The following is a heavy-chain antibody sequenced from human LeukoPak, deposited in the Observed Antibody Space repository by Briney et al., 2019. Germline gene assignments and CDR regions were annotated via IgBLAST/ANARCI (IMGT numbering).Heavy chain of an antibody. Sequence: ASVKVSCKASGYTFTGYYMHWVRQAPGQGLEWMGRINPNSGGTNYAQKFQGRVTMTRDTSISTAYMELSRLRSGDTAVYYCARMYGSGSYLALDYWGQGTLVTVSS. V-gene: IGHV1-2*06. J-gene: IGHJ4*02. D-gene: IGHD3-10*01. CDR2: INPNSGGT. CDR3: ARMYGSGSYLALDY. CDR1: GYTFTGYY.